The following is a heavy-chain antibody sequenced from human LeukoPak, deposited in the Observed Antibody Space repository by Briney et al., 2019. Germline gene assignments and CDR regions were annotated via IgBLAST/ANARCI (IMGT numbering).Heavy chain of an antibody. V-gene: IGHV1-58*01. CDR2: IVVGSGNT. D-gene: IGHD2-15*01. CDR1: GFTFTSSA. CDR3: ARDWVGAYCSGGSCYYGDADY. Sequence: GASVKVSCKASGFTFTSSAVQWVRQARGQRLEWIGWIVVGSGNTNYAQKFQERVTITRDMSTSTAYMELSSLRSEDTAVYYCARDWVGAYCSGGSCYYGDADYWGQGILVTVSS. J-gene: IGHJ4*02.